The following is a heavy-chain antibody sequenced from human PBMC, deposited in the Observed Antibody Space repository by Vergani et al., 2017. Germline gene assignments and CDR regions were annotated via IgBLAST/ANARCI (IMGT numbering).Heavy chain of an antibody. J-gene: IGHJ6*03. V-gene: IGHV4-39*07. D-gene: IGHD3-16*01. CDR3: ARGPGGHYYMDV. Sequence: QLQLQESGPGLVKPSETLSLTCTVSGVSISSSSYYWGWIRQPPGKGLEWIGSIYYSGSTYYNPSLKSRVTISVDTSKNQFSLKLSSVTAADTAVYYCARGPGGHYYMDVWGKGTTVTVSS. CDR2: IYYSGST. CDR1: GVSISSSSYY.